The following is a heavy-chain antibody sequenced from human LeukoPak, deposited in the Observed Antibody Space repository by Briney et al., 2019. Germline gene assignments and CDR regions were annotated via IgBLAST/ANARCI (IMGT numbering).Heavy chain of an antibody. J-gene: IGHJ1*01. D-gene: IGHD2-21*02. CDR3: ARDSLPGDGDAEGYLQH. CDR2: INQDGRKR. V-gene: IGHV3-7*04. Sequence: SCKASGYTFTGYYMHWVRQAPGKGLEWVANINQDGRKRHFLDSVKGRFTISRDNANNSVTLHLNSLRAEDTAVYYCARDSLPGDGDAEGYLQHWGQGILVIVSS. CDR1: GYTFTGYY.